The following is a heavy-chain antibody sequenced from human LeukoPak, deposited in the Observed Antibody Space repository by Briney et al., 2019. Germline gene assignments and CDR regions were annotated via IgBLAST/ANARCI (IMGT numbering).Heavy chain of an antibody. CDR2: INPNSGGT. CDR1: GYTFTGYY. D-gene: IGHD3-22*01. J-gene: IGHJ4*02. Sequence: ASVKVSCKASGYTFTGYYMHWVRQAPGQGLEWLGWINPNSGGTNYAQKFQGRVTMTRDTSISTTYMELSRLRSDDTAVYYCAREYYDSSAYNPEAIDYWGQGTLVTVSS. V-gene: IGHV1-2*02. CDR3: AREYYDSSAYNPEAIDY.